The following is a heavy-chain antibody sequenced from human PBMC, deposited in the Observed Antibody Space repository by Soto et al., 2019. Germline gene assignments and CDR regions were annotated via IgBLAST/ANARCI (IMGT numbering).Heavy chain of an antibody. V-gene: IGHV3-48*02. D-gene: IGHD6-13*01. Sequence: EVQLVESGGGLVQPVGSLRLSCAASGFTFSSYSMNWVRQAPGQGLEWVSYISSSSSTIYYADSVKGRFTISIDNAKNSMYLQMNSLRDEDTAVYYCARDPSYSSSWYFDYWGQRTLVTVSS. CDR3: ARDPSYSSSWYFDY. CDR2: ISSSSSTI. CDR1: GFTFSSYS. J-gene: IGHJ4*02.